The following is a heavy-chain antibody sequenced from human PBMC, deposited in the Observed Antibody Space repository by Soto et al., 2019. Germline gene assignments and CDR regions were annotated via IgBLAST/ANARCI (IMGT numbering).Heavy chain of an antibody. CDR1: GGSISSSDHY. Sequence: SETLSLTCTVSGGSISSSDHYWGWIRQPPGRRLEWIGSMYYSGSTYYNPPLESRVTIFIDTSKNQFSLKLSSVTAADTAVYYCARLVHVAAAGVGYLDSWGQGTLVTVSS. CDR3: ARLVHVAAAGVGYLDS. J-gene: IGHJ4*02. CDR2: MYYSGST. V-gene: IGHV4-39*01. D-gene: IGHD6-13*01.